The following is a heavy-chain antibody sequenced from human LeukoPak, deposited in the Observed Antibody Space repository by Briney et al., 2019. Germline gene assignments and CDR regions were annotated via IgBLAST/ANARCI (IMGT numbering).Heavy chain of an antibody. Sequence: SETLSLTCTVSGGSVSSGSYYWSWIRQPPGKGLEWIGYIYYSGSANYNPSLKSRVIISVDTSKNQFSLKLSSVTAADTAVYYCARGLTNPRCSSTSCSGGYYYDMDVWGQGTTVTVSS. CDR1: GGSVSSGSYY. V-gene: IGHV4-61*01. J-gene: IGHJ6*02. D-gene: IGHD2-2*01. CDR2: IYYSGSA. CDR3: ARGLTNPRCSSTSCSGGYYYDMDV.